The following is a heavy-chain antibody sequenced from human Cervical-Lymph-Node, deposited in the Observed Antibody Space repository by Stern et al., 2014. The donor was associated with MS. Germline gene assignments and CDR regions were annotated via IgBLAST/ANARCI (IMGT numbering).Heavy chain of an antibody. D-gene: IGHD3-9*01. V-gene: IGHV4-61*02. Sequence: QVQLVESGPGLVKPSQTLSLTCTVSGGSISSGNYYWSWIRQPAGEGLEWIGRIYSSGSTQYNPPLKRRVTISADTSTNPLSLRLSSVTAADTAVYYCARGNYDVLTDNGGHGFDIWGQGTMVTVSS. CDR2: IYSSGST. CDR3: ARGNYDVLTDNGGHGFDI. J-gene: IGHJ3*02. CDR1: GGSISSGNYY.